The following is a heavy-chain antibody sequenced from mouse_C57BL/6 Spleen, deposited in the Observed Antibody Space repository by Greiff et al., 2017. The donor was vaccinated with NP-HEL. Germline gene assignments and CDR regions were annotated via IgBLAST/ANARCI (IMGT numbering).Heavy chain of an antibody. V-gene: IGHV1-69*01. CDR1: GYTFTSYW. J-gene: IGHJ1*03. CDR3: ARWGNREYFDV. Sequence: VQLQESGAELVMPGASVKLSCKASGYTFTSYWMHWVKQRPGQGLEWIGEIDPSDSYTNYNQKFKGKSTLTVDKSSSTAYMQLSSLTSEDSAVYYCARWGNREYFDVWGTGTTVTVSS. CDR2: IDPSDSYT.